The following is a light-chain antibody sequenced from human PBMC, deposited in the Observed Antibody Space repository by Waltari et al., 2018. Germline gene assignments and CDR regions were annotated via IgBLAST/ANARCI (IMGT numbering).Light chain of an antibody. CDR2: WAS. CDR3: QQYYSTPRT. CDR1: QSVLSSSNNKNY. J-gene: IGKJ1*01. V-gene: IGKV4-1*01. Sequence: DIVMTQSPDYLAVSLGERATINCKSSQSVLSSSNNKNYLAWYQQKPGQPPKLLIYWASTRESGVPDRFSGSGSGTDFTLTISSLQAEDVAVYYCQQYYSTPRTFGQGTKVEIK.